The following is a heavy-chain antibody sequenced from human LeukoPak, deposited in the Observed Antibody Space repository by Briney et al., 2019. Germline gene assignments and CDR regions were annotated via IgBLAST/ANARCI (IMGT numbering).Heavy chain of an antibody. CDR2: IKQDGSDK. CDR3: ARDRGDGWFDP. Sequence: GGSLRLSCAASGFTVSSNYMSWVRQAPGKGLEWVASIKQDGSDKYYVDSVKGRFTISRDNAKNSLFLQMNSLRAEDTAVFYCARDRGDGWFDPWGQGTLVTVSS. CDR1: GFTVSSNY. J-gene: IGHJ5*02. D-gene: IGHD2-21*01. V-gene: IGHV3-7*05.